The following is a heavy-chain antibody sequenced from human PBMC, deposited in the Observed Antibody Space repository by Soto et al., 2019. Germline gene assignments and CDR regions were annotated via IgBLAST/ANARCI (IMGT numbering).Heavy chain of an antibody. Sequence: QGHLVQSGAEVKKPGTSVKVSCKASGYTFTRYGISWVRQAPGQGLEWMGWISGYNGYTNYAQNLQGRVTMTIDTSTSTAYMELRSLTSDDTAVYYCAKNGQPPYYYYGLDVWGQGTTVTVSS. V-gene: IGHV1-18*01. CDR1: GYTFTRYG. J-gene: IGHJ6*02. CDR3: AKNGQPPYYYYGLDV. D-gene: IGHD2-8*01. CDR2: ISGYNGYT.